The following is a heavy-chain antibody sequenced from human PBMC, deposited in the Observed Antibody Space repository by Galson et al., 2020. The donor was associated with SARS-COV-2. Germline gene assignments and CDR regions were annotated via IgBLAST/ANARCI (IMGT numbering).Heavy chain of an antibody. D-gene: IGHD3-3*01. V-gene: IGHV1-69*05. J-gene: IGHJ6*03. CDR3: ARVAGFDDFWSGYYSYYYMDV. Sequence: ASVKVSCTASGGTFSSYAISWVRQAPGQGLEWMGGIIPIFGTANYAQKFQGRVTITTDESTSTAYMELSSLRSEDTAVYYCARVAGFDDFWSGYYSYYYMDVWGKGTTVTVSS. CDR1: GGTFSSYA. CDR2: IIPIFGTA.